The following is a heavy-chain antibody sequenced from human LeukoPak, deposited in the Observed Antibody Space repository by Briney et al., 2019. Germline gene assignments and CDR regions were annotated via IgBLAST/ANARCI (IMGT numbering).Heavy chain of an antibody. CDR1: GGSTSSSNYY. CDR2: INHSGST. D-gene: IGHD2-8*01. J-gene: IGHJ4*02. Sequence: PSETLSLTCTVSGGSTSSSNYYWSWIRQPPGKGLEWIGEINHSGSTNYNPSLKSRVTISVDTSKNQFSLKLSSVTAADTAVYYCARGGLIEDFDYWGQGTLVTVSS. V-gene: IGHV4-39*07. CDR3: ARGGLIEDFDY.